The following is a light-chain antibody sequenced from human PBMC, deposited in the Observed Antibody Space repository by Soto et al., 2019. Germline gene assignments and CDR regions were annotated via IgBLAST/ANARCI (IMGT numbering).Light chain of an antibody. J-gene: IGKJ3*01. CDR2: DVS. Sequence: DIQMTQSPSTLSASVGDRVTITCRASQSITTWLAWYQQRPGKAPKLLIYDVSSLQSGVPSRFSGSGSGTDFTLTISRLEPEDFAVYYCQQYGSSRMFTFGPGTRWIS. CDR1: QSITTW. CDR3: QQYGSSRMFT. V-gene: IGKV1-5*01.